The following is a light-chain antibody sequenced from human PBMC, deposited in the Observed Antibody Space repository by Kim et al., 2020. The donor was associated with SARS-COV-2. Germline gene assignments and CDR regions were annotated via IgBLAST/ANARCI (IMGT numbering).Light chain of an antibody. CDR1: SRDVGGYNL. CDR2: EVS. CDR3: CSYAGSTTYV. V-gene: IGLV2-23*02. J-gene: IGLJ1*01. Sequence: GQSMTISCTGTSRDVGGYNLVSWYQQHPGKAPKIMIYEVSKRPSGVSNRFSGSKSGNTASLTISGLQAEDEADYYCCSYAGSTTYVFGSGTKVTVL.